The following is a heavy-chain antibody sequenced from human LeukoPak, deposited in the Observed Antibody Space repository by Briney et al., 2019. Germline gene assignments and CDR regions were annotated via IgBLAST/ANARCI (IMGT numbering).Heavy chain of an antibody. Sequence: ASVKVSCKASGYTFTSYDINWVRQAPGQGLEWMGIINPSGGSTSYAQKFQGRVTMTRDMSTRTVYMELSSLRSEDTAVYYCARGRVTAIFDYWGQGTLVTVSS. D-gene: IGHD2-21*02. J-gene: IGHJ4*02. CDR3: ARGRVTAIFDY. CDR2: INPSGGST. V-gene: IGHV1-46*01. CDR1: GYTFTSYD.